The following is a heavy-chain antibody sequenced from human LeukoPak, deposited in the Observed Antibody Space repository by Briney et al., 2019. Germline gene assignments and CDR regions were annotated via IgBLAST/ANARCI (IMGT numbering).Heavy chain of an antibody. J-gene: IGHJ4*02. CDR3: ARGDGDYVLPFDY. D-gene: IGHD4-17*01. CDR2: IYHSGST. CDR1: GGSISSGGYS. V-gene: IGHV4-30-2*01. Sequence: PSETLSLTCAVSGGSISSGGYSWSWIRQPPGMGLEWIVYIYHSGSTYYNPSLKSRVTISVDRSKNQFSLKLSSVTAADTAVYYCARGDGDYVLPFDYWGQGTLVTVSS.